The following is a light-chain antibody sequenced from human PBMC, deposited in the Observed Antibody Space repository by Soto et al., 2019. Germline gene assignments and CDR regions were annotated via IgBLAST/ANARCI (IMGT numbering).Light chain of an antibody. V-gene: IGKV1-27*01. J-gene: IGKJ3*01. CDR2: AAS. CDR1: QGISNF. Sequence: DIQMTQSPSSLSASVGDRVTITCRARQGISNFLAWYQQKPGKVPKLLIYAASTLESGVPSRFSGRGSGTDFTLTISSLQPEDVATYYCQKYNGAPPFTFGPGTKVDI. CDR3: QKYNGAPPFT.